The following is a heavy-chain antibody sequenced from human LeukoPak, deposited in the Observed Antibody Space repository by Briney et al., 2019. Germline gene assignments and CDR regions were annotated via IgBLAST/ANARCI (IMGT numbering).Heavy chain of an antibody. CDR3: AKQPSQYYYDSSGYDY. V-gene: IGHV3-23*01. J-gene: IGHJ4*02. D-gene: IGHD3-22*01. CDR1: GFTFSSYA. Sequence: GGSLRLSCAASGFTFSSYAMSWVHQAPGKGLEWDSAISGSGGSTYYADSVKGRFTISRDNSKNTLYLQMNSLRAEDTAVYYCAKQPSQYYYDSSGYDYWGQGTLVTVSS. CDR2: ISGSGGST.